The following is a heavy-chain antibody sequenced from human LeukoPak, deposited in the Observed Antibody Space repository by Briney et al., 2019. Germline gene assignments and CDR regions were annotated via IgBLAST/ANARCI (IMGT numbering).Heavy chain of an antibody. D-gene: IGHD1-7*01. V-gene: IGHV4-38-2*01. CDR1: GYSISSGYY. CDR3: ARHRSLDRGTTVLDY. J-gene: IGHJ4*02. Sequence: SETLSLTCAVSGYSISSGYYWGWIRPPPGKGLEWIGSIYHSGSTYYSPSLKSRVTISVDTSKNQFSLKLSSVTAADTAVYYCARHRSLDRGTTVLDYWGQGTLVTVSS. CDR2: IYHSGST.